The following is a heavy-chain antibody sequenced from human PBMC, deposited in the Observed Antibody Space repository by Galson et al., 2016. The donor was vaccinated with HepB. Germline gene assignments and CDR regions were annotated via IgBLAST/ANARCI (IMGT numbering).Heavy chain of an antibody. CDR2: ISTTGSTT. J-gene: IGHJ1*01. CDR1: GFTISNYV. CDR3: AKTPKKGENGGHLNY. D-gene: IGHD2-15*01. Sequence: SLRLSCAASGFTISNYVMTWVRQAPGMGLEWVSGISTTGSTTYYADSVKGRFTVSRDNSKNTLYLQMSGLRADDTAVYYCAKTPKKGENGGHLNYWGQGILVTVSS. V-gene: IGHV3-23*01.